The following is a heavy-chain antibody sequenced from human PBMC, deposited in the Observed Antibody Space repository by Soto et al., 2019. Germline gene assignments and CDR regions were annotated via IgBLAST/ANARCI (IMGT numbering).Heavy chain of an antibody. V-gene: IGHV1-8*01. CDR3: FRVYARNWANYYYGMDV. CDR1: GYTFTSYD. Sequence: QVPLVQSGAEVKKPGASVKVSCKASGYTFTSYDINWVRQATGQGLEWMGWMNPNSGNTGYAQKFQGRVTMTRNTSISTAYMELSSLRSEDTAVYYCFRVYARNWANYYYGMDVWGQGTTVTVSS. D-gene: IGHD2-8*01. CDR2: MNPNSGNT. J-gene: IGHJ6*02.